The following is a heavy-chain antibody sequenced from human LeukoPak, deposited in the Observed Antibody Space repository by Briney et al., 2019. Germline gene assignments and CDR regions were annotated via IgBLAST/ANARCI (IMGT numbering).Heavy chain of an antibody. CDR3: ARYDSTWDNFDY. D-gene: IGHD3-22*01. CDR1: GVSINDYY. V-gene: IGHV4-4*07. Sequence: PSETLSLTCTVSGVSINDYYWTWIRQPAGEGLEWIGRIHTSGSTYYNPSLKGRALMTLDKPNNQFSLELKSLTAAYTAVYYCARYDSTWDNFDYWGQGTLVTVSS. J-gene: IGHJ4*02. CDR2: IHTSGST.